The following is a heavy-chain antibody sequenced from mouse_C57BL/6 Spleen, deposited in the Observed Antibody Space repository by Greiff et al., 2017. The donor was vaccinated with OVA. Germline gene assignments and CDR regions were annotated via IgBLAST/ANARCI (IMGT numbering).Heavy chain of an antibody. CDR2: IYPGSGNT. CDR3: ARGPSYGSFDD. V-gene: IGHV1-76*01. Sequence: VQLQESGAELVRPGASVKLSCKASGYTFTDYYINWVKQRPGQGLEWIARIYPGSGNTYYNEKFKGKATLTAEKSSSTAYMQLSSLTSEDSAVYFCARGPSYGSFDDWGQGTTLTVSS. D-gene: IGHD1-1*01. CDR1: GYTFTDYY. J-gene: IGHJ2*01.